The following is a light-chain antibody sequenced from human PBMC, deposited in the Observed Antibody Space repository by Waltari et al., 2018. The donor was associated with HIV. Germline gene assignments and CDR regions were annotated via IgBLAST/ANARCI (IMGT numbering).Light chain of an antibody. CDR1: SSNIGSNT. J-gene: IGLJ2*01. CDR2: SNN. V-gene: IGLV1-44*01. Sequence: QSVLTQPPSASGTPGQRVTISCSGSSSNIGSNTVNWYQHLPGTAPKLLIYSNNQRPSGVPGRFSGFKSGTSSSLAIRGLQSEDEADYYCAAWDDSLNGHVVFGGGTKLTVL. CDR3: AAWDDSLNGHVV.